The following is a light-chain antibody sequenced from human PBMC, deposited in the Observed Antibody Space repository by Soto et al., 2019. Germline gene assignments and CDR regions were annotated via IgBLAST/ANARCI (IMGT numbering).Light chain of an antibody. CDR2: DAS. J-gene: IGKJ5*01. CDR1: QSIRTS. CDR3: QKYHNWPIT. V-gene: IGKV3-11*01. Sequence: EVVLTQSPATLSLSPGERATLSCRASQSIRTSLAWYQQKPGQAPRLVIFDASNRANGVPARFGGSGSGTDFTLTINSLEPEDFAVYYCQKYHNWPITCGKGKRRAIK.